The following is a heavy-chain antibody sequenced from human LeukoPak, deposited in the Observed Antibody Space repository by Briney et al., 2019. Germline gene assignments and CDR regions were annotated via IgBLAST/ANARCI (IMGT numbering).Heavy chain of an antibody. CDR3: AKDPRDYGGNSISGYYFDN. D-gene: IGHD4-23*01. V-gene: IGHV3-23*01. J-gene: IGHJ4*02. Sequence: GGSLRLSCAASGFTFSNAWMSWVRQAPGKGLEWVSSISHNGGSSTYYADSVKGRFTISRDNSKNTVYLQMNSLRAEDTAVYYCAKDPRDYGGNSISGYYFDNWGQGTLVTVSS. CDR1: GFTFSNAW. CDR2: ISHNGGSST.